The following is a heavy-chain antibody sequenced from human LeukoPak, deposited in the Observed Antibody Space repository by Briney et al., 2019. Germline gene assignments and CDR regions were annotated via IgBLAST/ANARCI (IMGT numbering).Heavy chain of an antibody. CDR3: ARDRSSSWWGVSDY. J-gene: IGHJ4*02. CDR1: GYTFTSYG. V-gene: IGHV1-18*01. D-gene: IGHD6-13*01. CDR2: ISDYNGNT. Sequence: ASVKVSCKASGYTFTSYGISWVRQAPGQGLEWMGWISDYNGNTNYAQKLQGRVTMTTDTSTSTAYMELRSLRSDDTAVYYCARDRSSSWWGVSDYWGQGTLVTVSS.